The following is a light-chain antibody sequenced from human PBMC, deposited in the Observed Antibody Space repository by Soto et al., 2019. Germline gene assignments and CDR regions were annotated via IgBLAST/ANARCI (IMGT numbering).Light chain of an antibody. CDR3: QQYGDSPT. Sequence: EIVLTQSPGTLSLSPGERATLSSRASQSISSNYVAWYQQKPGQAPRLLIYDASSRATGIPNRFSGSGSGTGFTLTISRLEPEDFAVFYCQQYGDSPTFGQGTKVDIK. V-gene: IGKV3-20*01. CDR1: QSISSNY. J-gene: IGKJ1*01. CDR2: DAS.